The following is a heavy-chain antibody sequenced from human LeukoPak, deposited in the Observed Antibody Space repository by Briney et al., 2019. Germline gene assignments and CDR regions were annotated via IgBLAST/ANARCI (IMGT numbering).Heavy chain of an antibody. D-gene: IGHD6-19*01. CDR2: ISYDGSNK. Sequence: GRSLRLSCAASGFTFSSYGMHWVRQAPGKGLEWVAVISYDGSNKYYADSVKGRFTISRDNSKNTLYLQMNSLRAEDTAVYYCAREAAVAGKGGFDYWGQGTLVTVSS. J-gene: IGHJ4*02. CDR1: GFTFSSYG. CDR3: AREAAVAGKGGFDY. V-gene: IGHV3-30*03.